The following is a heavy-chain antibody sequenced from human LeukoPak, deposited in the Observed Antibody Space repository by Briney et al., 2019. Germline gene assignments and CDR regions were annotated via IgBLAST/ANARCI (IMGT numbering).Heavy chain of an antibody. D-gene: IGHD3-22*01. V-gene: IGHV3-23*01. CDR3: AIAYYYDSRGSYYFEY. J-gene: IGHJ4*02. Sequence: HPGGSLRLSCAASGFTFSSYAMSWVRQAPGKGLEWVSGISGSGSSTYFADSVKGRFTISRDNSKNTLYLQMNRLRAEDTAVYYCAIAYYYDSRGSYYFEYWGQGTLVTVSS. CDR1: GFTFSSYA. CDR2: ISGSGSST.